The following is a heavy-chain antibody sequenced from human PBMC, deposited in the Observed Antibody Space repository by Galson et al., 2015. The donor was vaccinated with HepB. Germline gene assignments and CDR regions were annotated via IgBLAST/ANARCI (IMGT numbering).Heavy chain of an antibody. CDR1: GYTFTSYA. J-gene: IGHJ6*02. CDR3: ARDLVVVVAAPRGMDV. CDR2: INAGNGNT. D-gene: IGHD2-15*01. V-gene: IGHV1-3*01. Sequence: SVKVSCKASGYTFTSYAMHWVRQAPGQRLEWMGRINAGNGNTKYSQKFQGRVTITRDTSASTAYMELSSLRSEDTAVYYCARDLVVVVAAPRGMDVWGQGTTVTVSS.